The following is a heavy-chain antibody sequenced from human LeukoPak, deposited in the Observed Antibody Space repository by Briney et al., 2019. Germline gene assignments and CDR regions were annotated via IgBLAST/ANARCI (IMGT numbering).Heavy chain of an antibody. CDR3: ARVLGYCSGGSCLDY. D-gene: IGHD2-15*01. Sequence: ASVKVSCKASGYTFTSHYMHWVRQAPGQGLEWMGIINPSGGSTSYTQKFQGRVTMTRDMSTSTVYMELSSVRSEETAVYYCARVLGYCSGGSCLDYWGQGTLVTVSS. CDR2: INPSGGST. J-gene: IGHJ4*02. CDR1: GYTFTSHY. V-gene: IGHV1-46*01.